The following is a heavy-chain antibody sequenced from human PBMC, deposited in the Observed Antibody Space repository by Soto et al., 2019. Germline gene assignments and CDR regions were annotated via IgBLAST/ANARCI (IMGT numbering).Heavy chain of an antibody. D-gene: IGHD2-8*01. CDR2: IVVGSGNT. V-gene: IGHV1-58*01. J-gene: IGHJ6*02. CDR3: AAPHCTNGVCYSGYYYYYGMDV. CDR1: RFTFTSSA. Sequence: SVKVSCKASRFTFTSSAVRWVRQARGQRLEWIGWIVVGSGNTNYAQKFQERVTITRDMSTSTAYMELSSLRSEDTAVYYCAAPHCTNGVCYSGYYYYYGMDVWGQGTTVTVSS.